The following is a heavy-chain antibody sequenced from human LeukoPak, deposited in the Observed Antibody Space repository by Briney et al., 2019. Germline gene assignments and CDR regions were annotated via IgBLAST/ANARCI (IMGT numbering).Heavy chain of an antibody. Sequence: GGSLRLSCAASGFSFSTYALHWVRQAPGKGLEWVAVISYDGNKIYYADSVKGRFTISRDSSKNTLDLQMNSLKTEDTAVYYCITHYSSGRVVWSALDYWGQGTLVTVSS. V-gene: IGHV3-30-3*01. J-gene: IGHJ4*02. D-gene: IGHD6-19*01. CDR3: ITHYSSGRVVWSALDY. CDR1: GFSFSTYA. CDR2: ISYDGNKI.